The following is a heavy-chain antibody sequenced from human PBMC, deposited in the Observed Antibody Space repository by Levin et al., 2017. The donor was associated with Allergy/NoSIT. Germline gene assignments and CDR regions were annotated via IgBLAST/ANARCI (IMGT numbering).Heavy chain of an antibody. Sequence: SGPTLVKPTETLTLTCTLSGFSISTTGVCVGWIRQPPGKALEWLARIDWDDDKYHTTSLKTRLSISKDTSKNQVVLTMTNMDAVDTGTYYCVRFLYRRSNRPAEGIRHWGQGTVVTVSS. V-gene: IGHV2-70*11. J-gene: IGHJ1*01. CDR2: IDWDDDK. D-gene: IGHD1-14*01. CDR1: GFSISTTGVC. CDR3: VRFLYRRSNRPAEGIRH.